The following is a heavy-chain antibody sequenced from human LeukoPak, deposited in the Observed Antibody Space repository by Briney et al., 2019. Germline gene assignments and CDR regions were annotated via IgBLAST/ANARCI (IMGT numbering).Heavy chain of an antibody. Sequence: ASVKVSCKVSGYTLTELSMHWVRQAPGKGLEWMGGFDPEDGETIYAQKFQGRVTMTEDTSTDTAYMELNSLRDEDTAVYYCAKDLQWLVTGGFDSWGPGTLVTVSS. J-gene: IGHJ5*01. CDR1: GYTLTELS. V-gene: IGHV1-24*01. CDR3: AKDLQWLVTGGFDS. CDR2: FDPEDGET. D-gene: IGHD6-19*01.